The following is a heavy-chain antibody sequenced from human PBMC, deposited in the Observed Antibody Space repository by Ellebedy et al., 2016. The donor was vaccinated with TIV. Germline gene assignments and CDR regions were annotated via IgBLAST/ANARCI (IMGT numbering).Heavy chain of an antibody. CDR2: IWYDGSNK. CDR1: GFTFSSYG. J-gene: IGHJ4*02. CDR3: ARALSPIDY. Sequence: GESLKISXAASGFTFSSYGMHWVRQAPGKGLEWVAVIWYDGSNKYYADSVKGRFTISRDNSKNTLYLQMNSLRAEDTAVYYCARALSPIDYWGQGTLVTVSS. V-gene: IGHV3-33*08. D-gene: IGHD2/OR15-2a*01.